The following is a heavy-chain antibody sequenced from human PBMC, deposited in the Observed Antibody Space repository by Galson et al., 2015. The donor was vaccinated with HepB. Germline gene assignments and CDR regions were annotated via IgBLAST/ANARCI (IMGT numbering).Heavy chain of an antibody. CDR2: ISGSGYSA. CDR1: GFAFSTYA. Sequence: LRLSCAASGFAFSTYAMNWIRQAPGKGLEWVSTISGSGYSAYYADSVKGRFTISRHNSKNTVYLQMNGLRVGDTAVYYCATAAGYNYDSYFFDYWGQGSLVTVSS. V-gene: IGHV3-23*01. D-gene: IGHD5-24*01. CDR3: ATAAGYNYDSYFFDY. J-gene: IGHJ4*02.